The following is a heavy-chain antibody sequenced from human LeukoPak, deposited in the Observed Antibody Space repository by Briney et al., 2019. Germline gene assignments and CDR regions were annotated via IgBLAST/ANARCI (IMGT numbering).Heavy chain of an antibody. CDR3: ATGTSGSYYVGIVRPIDY. J-gene: IGHJ4*02. CDR2: FDPDDGET. CDR1: GYTLTELP. V-gene: IGHV1-24*01. Sequence: ASVKVSCKVSGYTLTELPIHWVRQAPGKGLEWIGCFDPDDGETVYAQVFQGRVTMTEDTSSDTASMELSSLRSEDTAVYYCATGTSGSYYVGIVRPIDYWGQGTLVTVSS. D-gene: IGHD1-26*01.